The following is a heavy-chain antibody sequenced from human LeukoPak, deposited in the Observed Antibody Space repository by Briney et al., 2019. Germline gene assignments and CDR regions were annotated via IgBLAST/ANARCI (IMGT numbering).Heavy chain of an antibody. J-gene: IGHJ5*02. CDR2: IKPNSGGT. D-gene: IGHD6-19*01. V-gene: IGHV1-2*02. CDR1: GYTFSGYY. CDR3: AREPVTGTLNFFDP. Sequence: ASVKVSCKASGYTFSGYYMHWMRQAPGQGLEWMGWIKPNSGGTNYAHKFQGRVTMTRDTSLNTAYMELNRLISDDTAVYYCAREPVTGTLNFFDPWGQGALVTVTS.